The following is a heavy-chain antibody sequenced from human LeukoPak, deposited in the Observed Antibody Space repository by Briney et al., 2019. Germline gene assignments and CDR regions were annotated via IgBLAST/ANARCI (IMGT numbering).Heavy chain of an antibody. J-gene: IGHJ1*01. Sequence: GGSLRLSCAASGFTFSSYAMHWVRQAPGKGLEWVAVISYDGSNKYYADSVKGRFTISRDNSKNTLYLQMNSLRAEDTAVYYCARDIVVVPAAQGYFQHWGQGTLVTVSS. CDR3: ARDIVVVPAAQGYFQH. D-gene: IGHD2-2*01. CDR2: ISYDGSNK. CDR1: GFTFSSYA. V-gene: IGHV3-30-3*01.